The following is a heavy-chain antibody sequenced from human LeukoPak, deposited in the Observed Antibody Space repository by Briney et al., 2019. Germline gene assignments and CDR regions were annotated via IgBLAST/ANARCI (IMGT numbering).Heavy chain of an antibody. D-gene: IGHD6-13*01. CDR3: ARGIGDYSSSYTDY. Sequence: ASVKVSCKASGGAFSSYAISWVRQAPGQGLEWMGGIIPIFGTANYAQKFQGRVTITADESTSTAYMELSSLRSEDTAVYYCARGIGDYSSSYTDYWGQGTLVTVSS. J-gene: IGHJ4*02. CDR1: GGAFSSYA. V-gene: IGHV1-69*13. CDR2: IIPIFGTA.